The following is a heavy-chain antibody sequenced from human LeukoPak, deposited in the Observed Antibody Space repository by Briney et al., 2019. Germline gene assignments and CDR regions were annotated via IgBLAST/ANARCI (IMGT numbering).Heavy chain of an antibody. CDR1: GGSMSSYY. J-gene: IGHJ5*02. CDR2: ISHSGTT. CDR3: ARHGSGTSLALYP. D-gene: IGHD3-10*01. V-gene: IGHV4-59*08. Sequence: PSETLSLTCTVSGGSMSSYYRSWIRQSPGKGLEWVGYISHSGTTNYNPSLKSRVTISLGTSKNRFSLNLTSVTAADTAVYYCARHGSGTSLALYPWGQGTLVTVSS.